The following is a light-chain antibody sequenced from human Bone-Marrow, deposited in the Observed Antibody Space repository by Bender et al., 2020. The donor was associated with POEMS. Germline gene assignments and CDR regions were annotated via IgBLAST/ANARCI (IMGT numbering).Light chain of an antibody. V-gene: IGLV2-23*02. CDR3: SSYADNSVWV. J-gene: IGLJ3*02. Sequence: QSALTQPPSASGSPGQSVTISCTGSSSDVGSYNLFSWFQQHPGKAPKLMIYDVTNRPSGVSIRFSGSKSGNTASLTVSGLQAEDEADYYCSSYADNSVWVFGGGTKLTVL. CDR2: DVT. CDR1: SSDVGSYNL.